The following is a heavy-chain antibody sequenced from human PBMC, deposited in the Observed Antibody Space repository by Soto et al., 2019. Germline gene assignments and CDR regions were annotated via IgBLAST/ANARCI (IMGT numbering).Heavy chain of an antibody. J-gene: IGHJ6*02. CDR3: ARESGYSYGFVHYGMDV. V-gene: IGHV3-48*02. CDR2: ISESISTI. D-gene: IGHD5-18*01. Sequence: GGSLRLSCAASGFTFSTSSMNWVRQAPGKGLEWVSFISESISTIYYADSVKGRFTISRDNAKKSLFLQMNSLRDEDTAVYYCARESGYSYGFVHYGMDVWGQGTTVTV. CDR1: GFTFSTSS.